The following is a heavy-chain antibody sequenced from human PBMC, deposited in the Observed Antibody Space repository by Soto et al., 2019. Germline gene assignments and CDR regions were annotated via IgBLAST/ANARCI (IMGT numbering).Heavy chain of an antibody. CDR3: AKDYRPDGRYDLDY. J-gene: IGHJ4*02. CDR1: GFSFSKYA. D-gene: IGHD5-12*01. Sequence: DVQLLESGGGLVQPGGSLRLSCEASGFSFSKYAMVWVRQAPGKGQEWVSVIVGNGGGIYYADSVKGRFTISRDNSKDTLYLQMNSLRAEDTAVYYCAKDYRPDGRYDLDYWGQGTLVTVSS. V-gene: IGHV3-23*01. CDR2: IVGNGGGI.